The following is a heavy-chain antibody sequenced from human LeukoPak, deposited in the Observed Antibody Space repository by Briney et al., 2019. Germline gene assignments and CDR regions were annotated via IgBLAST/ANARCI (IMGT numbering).Heavy chain of an antibody. Sequence: SETLSLTCAVYGGSFSGYYWSWIRQPPGKGLEWIGEINHSGSTNYNPSLKSRVTISVDTSKNQFSLKLSSVTAADTAVYYCARHVVLVRRVRWFDPWGQGTLVTVSS. CDR1: GGSFSGYY. D-gene: IGHD6-13*01. V-gene: IGHV4-34*01. J-gene: IGHJ5*02. CDR3: ARHVVLVRRVRWFDP. CDR2: INHSGST.